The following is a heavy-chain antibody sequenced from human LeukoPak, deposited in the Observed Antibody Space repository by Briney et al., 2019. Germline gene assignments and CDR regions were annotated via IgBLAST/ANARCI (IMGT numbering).Heavy chain of an antibody. Sequence: SETLSLTCTVSGGSISSYLWSWIRQPPGKGLEWIGNIYYGGSTNYNPSLKSRVTISVDTSKNQFSLNLNSVTAADTAVYYCARLYGSGDSYWYYMDVWGKGTTVTLSS. J-gene: IGHJ6*03. CDR3: ARLYGSGDSYWYYMDV. CDR1: GGSISSYL. D-gene: IGHD3-10*01. V-gene: IGHV4-59*01. CDR2: IYYGGST.